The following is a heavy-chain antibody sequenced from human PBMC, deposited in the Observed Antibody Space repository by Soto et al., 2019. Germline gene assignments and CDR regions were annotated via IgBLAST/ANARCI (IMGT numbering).Heavy chain of an antibody. J-gene: IGHJ6*02. CDR1: GGTFSSYA. D-gene: IGHD6-6*01. V-gene: IGHV1-69*06. CDR3: ATYSSSSCCYYYGMDV. Sequence: GASVKVSCKASGGTFSSYAISWVRQAPGQGLEWMGGIIPIFGTANYAQKFQGRVTITADKSTSTAYMELSSLRSEDTAVYYCATYSSSSCCYYYGMDVWGQGTTVTVSS. CDR2: IIPIFGTA.